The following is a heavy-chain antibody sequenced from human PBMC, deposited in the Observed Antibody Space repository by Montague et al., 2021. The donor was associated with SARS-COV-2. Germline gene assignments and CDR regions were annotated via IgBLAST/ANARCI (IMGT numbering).Heavy chain of an antibody. Sequence: SLRLSCAGSGFTFSDFYINWVRQAPGKGLEWLSLITGTNNGIRYSDSVKGRFTVSRDNAHSSVYLHLDSLTAEDTAVYYCARSLFYGSGGYFDFWGQGTLVAVSS. J-gene: IGHJ4*02. CDR1: GFTFSDFY. V-gene: IGHV3-11*03. D-gene: IGHD3-10*01. CDR2: ITGTNNGI. CDR3: ARSLFYGSGGYFDF.